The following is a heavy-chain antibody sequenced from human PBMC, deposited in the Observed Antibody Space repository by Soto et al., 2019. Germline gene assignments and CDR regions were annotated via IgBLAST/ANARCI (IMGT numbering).Heavy chain of an antibody. CDR2: ISSSSSTI. J-gene: IGHJ5*02. CDR1: GFTFSSYS. D-gene: IGHD3-3*01. V-gene: IGHV3-48*01. Sequence: GGSLRLSCAASGFTFSSYSMNWVRQAPGKGLEWVSYISSSSSTIYYADSVKGRFTISRDNAKNSLYLQMNSLRAEDTAVYYSARTTYDFWSGYYTANWFDPWGQGTLVTVSS. CDR3: ARTTYDFWSGYYTANWFDP.